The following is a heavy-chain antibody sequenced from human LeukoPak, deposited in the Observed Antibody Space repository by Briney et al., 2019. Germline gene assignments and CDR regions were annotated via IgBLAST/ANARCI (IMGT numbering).Heavy chain of an antibody. J-gene: IGHJ4*02. D-gene: IGHD6-6*01. CDR2: IYYSGST. CDR3: ASDPNSSSSDFDY. Sequence: SETLSLTCTVSGGSISSSSYSWGWIRQPPGKGLEWIGSIYYSGSTYYNPSLKSRVTISVDTSKNQLSLKLSSVTAADTAVYYCASDPNSSSSDFDYWGQGTLVTVSS. CDR1: GGSISSSSYS. V-gene: IGHV4-39*01.